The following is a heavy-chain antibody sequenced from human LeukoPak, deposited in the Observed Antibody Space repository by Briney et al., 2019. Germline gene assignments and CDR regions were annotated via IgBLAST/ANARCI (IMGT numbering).Heavy chain of an antibody. Sequence: SETLSLTCTVSGGSISSYYWSWIRQPPGGGLQWIGYMYYSGSTYYNPSLKSRVTISVDTSKNQFSLKLSSVTAADTAVYYCARRIAAAGTRWFDPWGQGTLVTVSS. CDR1: GGSISSYY. CDR3: ARRIAAAGTRWFDP. J-gene: IGHJ5*02. V-gene: IGHV4-59*06. D-gene: IGHD6-13*01. CDR2: MYYSGST.